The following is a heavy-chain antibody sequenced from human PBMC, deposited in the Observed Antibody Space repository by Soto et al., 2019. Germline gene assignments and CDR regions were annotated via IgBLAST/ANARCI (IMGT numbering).Heavy chain of an antibody. CDR1: GFTFSSSA. D-gene: IGHD6-19*01. CDR3: AKARYSSGSGGFDY. J-gene: IGHJ4*02. CDR2: ISGDGATT. Sequence: AGGSLRLSCAASGFTFSSSALTWVRQAPGKGLESVSGISGDGATTYHADSVRGRFTISRDNSKNTLNLQMNSLRAEDTAVYYCAKARYSSGSGGFDYWGQGTLVTSPQ. V-gene: IGHV3-23*01.